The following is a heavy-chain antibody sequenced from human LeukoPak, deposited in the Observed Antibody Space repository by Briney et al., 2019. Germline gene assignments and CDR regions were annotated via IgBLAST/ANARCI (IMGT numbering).Heavy chain of an antibody. CDR1: GYTFTDYY. CDR3: ARANFLYCSSTTCLFDY. CDR2: INPNSGDT. J-gene: IGHJ4*02. D-gene: IGHD2-2*01. Sequence: ASVRVSFKASGYTFTDYYLHWVRQAPGQGFEWMGWINPNSGDTNYAQKFQGRVTITRDTSISTAHMEMSRLRSDDTAVYYCARANFLYCSSTTCLFDYWGQGTLVTVSS. V-gene: IGHV1-2*02.